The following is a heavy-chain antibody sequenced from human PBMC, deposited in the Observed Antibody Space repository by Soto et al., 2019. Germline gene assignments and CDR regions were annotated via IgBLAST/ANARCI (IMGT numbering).Heavy chain of an antibody. V-gene: IGHV4-34*01. CDR3: ARGLGITMIVVADDAFDI. CDR1: GGSFSGYY. CDR2: INHSGST. Sequence: SETLSLTCAVYGGSFSGYYWSWIRQPPGKGLEWIGEINHSGSTNYNPSLKSRVTISVDTSKNQFSLKLSSVTAADTAVYYCARGLGITMIVVADDAFDIWGQGTMVTVSS. D-gene: IGHD3-22*01. J-gene: IGHJ3*02.